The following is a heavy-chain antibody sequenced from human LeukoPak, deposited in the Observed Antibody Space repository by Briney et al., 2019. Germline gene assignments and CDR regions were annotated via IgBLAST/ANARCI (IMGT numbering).Heavy chain of an antibody. D-gene: IGHD3-22*01. J-gene: IGHJ3*02. Sequence: QTGGSLRLSCAASGFTFSGSALHWVRQASGKGQEWVGRMRSTANGYATAYAASVKGRFTISRDDSRSIAYLQMTSLKTEDTAVYYCTRRYNYDSSGYYYVRDAFDIWGQGTMVPVSS. CDR1: GFTFSGSA. CDR2: MRSTANGYAT. CDR3: TRRYNYDSSGYYYVRDAFDI. V-gene: IGHV3-73*01.